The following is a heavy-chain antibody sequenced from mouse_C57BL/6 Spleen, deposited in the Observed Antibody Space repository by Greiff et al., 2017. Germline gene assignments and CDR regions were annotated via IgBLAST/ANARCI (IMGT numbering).Heavy chain of an antibody. CDR1: GYTFTSYW. CDR2: IYPGSGST. Sequence: VQLQQPGAELVKPGASVKMSCKASGYTFTSYWITWVKQRPGQGLEWIGDIYPGSGSTNYNEKFKSKATLTVDTSSSTAYMQLSSLTSEDSAVYYCATPLDSSGYFAYWGQGTLVTVSA. CDR3: ATPLDSSGYFAY. D-gene: IGHD3-2*02. J-gene: IGHJ3*01. V-gene: IGHV1-55*01.